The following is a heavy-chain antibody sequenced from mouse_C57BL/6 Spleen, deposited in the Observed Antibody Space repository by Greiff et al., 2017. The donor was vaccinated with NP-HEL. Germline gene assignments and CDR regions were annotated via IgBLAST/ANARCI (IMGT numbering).Heavy chain of an antibody. CDR1: GYTFTSYW. V-gene: IGHV1-5*01. J-gene: IGHJ2*01. CDR2: IYPGNSDT. D-gene: IGHD1-1*01. Sequence: VQLKESGTVLARPGASVKMSCKTSGYTFTSYWMHWVKQRPGQGLEWIGAIYPGNSDTSYNQKFKGKAKLTAVTSASTAYMELSSLTNEDSAVYYCTRPITTVVATTGNFDYWGQGTTLTVSS. CDR3: TRPITTVVATTGNFDY.